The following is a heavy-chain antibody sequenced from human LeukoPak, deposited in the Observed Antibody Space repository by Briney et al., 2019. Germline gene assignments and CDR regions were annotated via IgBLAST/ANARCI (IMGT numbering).Heavy chain of an antibody. Sequence: ASVKVSCKASGYTFTGYYMHWVRQAPGQGLEWMGWINPNSGGTNYAQKFQGRVTMTRDTSISTAYMELSRLRSDDTAVYCCARLDFITMIVLDAFDIWGQGTMVTVSS. CDR3: ARLDFITMIVLDAFDI. J-gene: IGHJ3*02. CDR2: INPNSGGT. CDR1: GYTFTGYY. V-gene: IGHV1-2*02. D-gene: IGHD3-22*01.